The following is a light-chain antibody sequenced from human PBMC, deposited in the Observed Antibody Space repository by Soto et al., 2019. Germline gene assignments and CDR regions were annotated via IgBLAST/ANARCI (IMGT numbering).Light chain of an antibody. Sequence: DIPLTQSPSSLSASIGDRVSITCRATQGISNYLAWYQQKPGKVPKLLIYGASTLQSGVPSRFNGSGSGADFILTISSLQPEDVGTYYCQKYNSAPQTFGPGTKVDIK. CDR1: QGISNY. CDR2: GAS. CDR3: QKYNSAPQT. J-gene: IGKJ3*01. V-gene: IGKV1-27*01.